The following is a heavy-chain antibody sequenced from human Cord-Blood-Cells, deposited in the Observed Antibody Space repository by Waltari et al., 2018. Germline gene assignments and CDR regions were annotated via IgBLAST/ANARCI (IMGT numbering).Heavy chain of an antibody. CDR3: ARAIAAAGDAFDI. J-gene: IGHJ3*02. CDR2: IYRGGST. V-gene: IGHV3-53*01. D-gene: IGHD6-13*01. Sequence: EVQLVESGGGLIQPGGSLRLSCAASGFTVSSNYMSWVRRAPGKGLEWVSVIYRGGSTYYADSVKGRFTISRDNSKTTLYLQMNSLRAEDTAVYYCARAIAAAGDAFDIWGQGTMVTVSS. CDR1: GFTVSSNY.